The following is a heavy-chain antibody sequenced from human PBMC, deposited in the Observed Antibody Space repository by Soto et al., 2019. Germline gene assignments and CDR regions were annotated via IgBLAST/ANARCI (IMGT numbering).Heavy chain of an antibody. Sequence: GGSLRLSCAASGFTFSTYAMTWVRQAPGKGLEWVSGISGSGGSTYYADSVKGRFTISRDNSKNTLYLQMNSLRAEDTAVYYCAKRPLATVFGVAGNRFDPWGQGTLVTVSS. CDR1: GFTFSTYA. CDR2: ISGSGGST. V-gene: IGHV3-23*01. CDR3: AKRPLATVFGVAGNRFDP. J-gene: IGHJ5*02. D-gene: IGHD3-3*01.